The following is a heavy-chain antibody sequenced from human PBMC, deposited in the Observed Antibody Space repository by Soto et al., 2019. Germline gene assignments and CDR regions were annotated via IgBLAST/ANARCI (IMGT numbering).Heavy chain of an antibody. D-gene: IGHD6-25*01. V-gene: IGHV1-8*01. CDR1: GYTFTSYD. J-gene: IGHJ6*02. Sequence: ASVKVFCKASGYTFTSYDINWVRQATGQGLEWMGWMNPNSGNTGYAQKFQGRVTMTRNTSISTAYMELSSLRSEDTAVYYCAGRREDSYYYYGMDVWGQGTTVTVSS. CDR2: MNPNSGNT. CDR3: AGRREDSYYYYGMDV.